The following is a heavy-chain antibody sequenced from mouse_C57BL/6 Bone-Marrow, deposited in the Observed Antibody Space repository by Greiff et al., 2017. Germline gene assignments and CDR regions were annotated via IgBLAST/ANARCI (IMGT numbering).Heavy chain of an antibody. CDR3: TRGLLRSWYFDV. D-gene: IGHD2-3*01. CDR2: IYPGNSDT. J-gene: IGHJ1*03. Sequence: VQLQQSGTVLARPGASVKMSCKTSGYTFTSYWMHWVKQRPGQGLEWIGAIYPGNSDTSDNQKFKGKAKLTAVTSASTAYIELSSLTNEDSAVYDCTRGLLRSWYFDVWGTGTTVTVSS. V-gene: IGHV1-5*01. CDR1: GYTFTSYW.